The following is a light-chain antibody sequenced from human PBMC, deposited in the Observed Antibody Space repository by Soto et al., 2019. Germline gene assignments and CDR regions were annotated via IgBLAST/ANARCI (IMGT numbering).Light chain of an antibody. CDR2: AVS. CDR1: QTIGSY. J-gene: IGKJ2*03. Sequence: DIQMTQSPSSLSASVGDTVTITCRASQTIGSYLGWYHQIPGKPPKLLIYAVSRLQTGVPSRFSGSGSGTDFTLTISSLQPEDFATYYCQQSFNTPYSFGQGT. CDR3: QQSFNTPYS. V-gene: IGKV1-39*01.